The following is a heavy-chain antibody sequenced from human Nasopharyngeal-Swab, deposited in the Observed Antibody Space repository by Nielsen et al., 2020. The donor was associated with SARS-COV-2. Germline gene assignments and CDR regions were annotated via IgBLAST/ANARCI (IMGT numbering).Heavy chain of an antibody. CDR1: GGTFSSYA. Sequence: SVKVSCKASGGTFSSYAISWVRQAPGQGLEWMGGIIPIFGTANYAQKFQGGVTITADESTSTAYMELSSLRSEDTAVYYCARGIAAAGTLSGYYYGMDVWGQGTTVTVSS. D-gene: IGHD6-13*01. CDR2: IIPIFGTA. J-gene: IGHJ6*02. CDR3: ARGIAAAGTLSGYYYGMDV. V-gene: IGHV1-69*13.